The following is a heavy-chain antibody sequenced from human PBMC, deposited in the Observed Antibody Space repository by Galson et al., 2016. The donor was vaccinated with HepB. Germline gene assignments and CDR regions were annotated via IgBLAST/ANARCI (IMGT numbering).Heavy chain of an antibody. CDR3: ARGRIAVAGSEAY. CDR2: ISGGGGSS. J-gene: IGHJ4*02. CDR1: GFTFSSHA. D-gene: IGHD6-19*01. Sequence: SLRLSCAASGFTFSSHAMTWVRQAPGKGLEWVSSISGGGGSSYYAHSVQGRFTISRDKSKDTLYLQMNSLRPEDTAVYFCARGRIAVAGSEAYWGQGTLVTVSP. V-gene: IGHV3-23*01.